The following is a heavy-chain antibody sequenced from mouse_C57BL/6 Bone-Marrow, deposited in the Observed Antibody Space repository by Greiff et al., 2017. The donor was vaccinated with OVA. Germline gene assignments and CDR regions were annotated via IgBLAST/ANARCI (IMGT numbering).Heavy chain of an antibody. J-gene: IGHJ3*01. Sequence: EVQLHQSGPELVKPGASVKMSCKASGFTFTDYYMHWVSQSHGKSIEWIGYLNPNNGGPIDNQKVKGKATWTVNKSSSTAYMELRSLTSEDSAVYYWATKFAYWGQGTLVTVSA. V-gene: IGHV1-22*01. CDR1: GFTFTDYY. CDR3: ATKFAY. CDR2: LNPNNGGP.